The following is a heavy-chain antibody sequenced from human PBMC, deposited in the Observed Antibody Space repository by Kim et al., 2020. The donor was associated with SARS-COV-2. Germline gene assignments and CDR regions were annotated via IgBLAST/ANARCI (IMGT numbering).Heavy chain of an antibody. J-gene: IGHJ5*02. CDR1: DGSISSHY. Sequence: SETLSHTCTVSDGSISSHYWSWIRQPPGKGLEWIGYIYNTGSTNSNPSLKSRVSISIDTSKSQFSLKLSSVTAADTAVYYCVRHGKPRAFDPWGQGTLVT. V-gene: IGHV4-59*08. D-gene: IGHD2-15*01. CDR3: VRHGKPRAFDP. CDR2: IYNTGST.